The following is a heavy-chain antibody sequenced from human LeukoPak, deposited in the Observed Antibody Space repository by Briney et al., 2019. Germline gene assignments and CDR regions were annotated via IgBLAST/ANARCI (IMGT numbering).Heavy chain of an antibody. J-gene: IGHJ4*02. CDR1: GFTFDDYA. CDR3: AKDAGETGSIDY. D-gene: IGHD3-10*01. V-gene: IGHV3-43D*04. CDR2: ISWDGGST. Sequence: SGGSLRLSCAASGFTFDDYAMHWVRQAPGKGLEWVSLISWDGGSTYYADPVKGRFTISRDNSKDSLYLQMNSLRAEDTALYYCAKDAGETGSIDYWGQGTLVTVSS.